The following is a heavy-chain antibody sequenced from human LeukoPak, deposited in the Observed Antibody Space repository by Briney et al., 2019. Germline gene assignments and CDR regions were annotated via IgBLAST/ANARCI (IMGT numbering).Heavy chain of an antibody. D-gene: IGHD1-1*01. J-gene: IGHJ3*02. V-gene: IGHV4-34*01. Sequence: PSETLFLTCALYGRSFRAYYWSRIRQPPGKALEWIGDIIHSGNPNYNPPLKSRVPIAVHTSKTQFSRKLGSVTAAHTAVYYCARGTTRLNDASYSWGQGTMVTVSS. CDR3: ARGTTRLNDASYS. CDR2: IIHSGNP. CDR1: GRSFRAYY.